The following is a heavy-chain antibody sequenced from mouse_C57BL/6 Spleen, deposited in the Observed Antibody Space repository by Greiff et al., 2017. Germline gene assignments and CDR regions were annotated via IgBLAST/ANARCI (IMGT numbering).Heavy chain of an antibody. J-gene: IGHJ4*01. V-gene: IGHV3-6*01. D-gene: IGHD3-2*02. Sequence: EVQLQESGPGLVKPSQSLSLTCSVTSYSITSGYYWNWIRQFPGNKLEWMGYISYDGSNNYNPSLKNRISITRDTSKNQFFLKLNSVTTQDTATYYCARAQATFAMDYWGQGTSVTVSS. CDR2: ISYDGSN. CDR3: ARAQATFAMDY. CDR1: SYSITSGYY.